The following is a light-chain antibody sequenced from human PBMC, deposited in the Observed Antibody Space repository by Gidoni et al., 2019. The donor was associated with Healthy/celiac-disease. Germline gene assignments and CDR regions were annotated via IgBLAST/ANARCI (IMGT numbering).Light chain of an antibody. CDR1: KLGDKY. Sequence: SYELTQPPSVSVSPGQTASITCSGEKLGDKYACWYQQKPGRSPVLVIYQDSKRPSGIPERFSGSNSGNTAPLTISGTQAMDEADYYCQAWDSSTVVFGGGTKLTVL. CDR2: QDS. V-gene: IGLV3-1*01. J-gene: IGLJ2*01. CDR3: QAWDSSTVV.